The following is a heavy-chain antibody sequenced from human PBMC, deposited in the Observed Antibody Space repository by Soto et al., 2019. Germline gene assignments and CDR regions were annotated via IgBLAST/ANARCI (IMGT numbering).Heavy chain of an antibody. J-gene: IGHJ6*02. D-gene: IGHD3-22*01. CDR2: IIPIFGTA. CDR3: ARAPDYYDSSGYYYYYYGMDV. CDR1: GGTFSSYA. Sequence: SVKVSCKASGGTFSSYAISWVRQAPGQGLEWMGGIIPIFGTANYAQKFQGRVTITADESTSTAYMELSSLRSEDTAVYYCARAPDYYDSSGYYYYYYGMDVWGQGTTVTVS. V-gene: IGHV1-69*13.